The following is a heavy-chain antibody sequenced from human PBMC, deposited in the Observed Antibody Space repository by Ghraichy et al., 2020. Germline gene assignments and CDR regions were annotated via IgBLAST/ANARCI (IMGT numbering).Heavy chain of an antibody. V-gene: IGHV3-74*01. J-gene: IGHJ4*02. CDR1: GFSFNNYW. CDR2: INSDGRDT. Sequence: LSLTCAASGFSFNNYWMHWVRQAPGKGLVWVSRINSDGRDTIYADSVKGRFTISRDNARNTLSLQMNSLRAEDTAVYYCAREYCRGGRCFFGTGGSHFDYWGQGTLVTVSS. CDR3: AREYCRGGRCFFGTGGSHFDY. D-gene: IGHD2-15*01.